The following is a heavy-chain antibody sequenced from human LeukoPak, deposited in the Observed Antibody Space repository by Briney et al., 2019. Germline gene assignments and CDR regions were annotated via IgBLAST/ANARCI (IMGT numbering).Heavy chain of an antibody. CDR3: ARHLTVSTISYFDK. CDR2: IYHSGST. CDR1: GYSISSGYY. J-gene: IGHJ4*02. V-gene: IGHV4-38-2*02. D-gene: IGHD5/OR15-5a*01. Sequence: SETLSLTCTVSGYSISSGYYWGWIRQPPGKGLEWIGSIYHSGSTYYNPSLKSRVTISVDTSKNLFSLRLSSVTAADTAVYFCARHLTVSTISYFDKWGQGSLVTVSS.